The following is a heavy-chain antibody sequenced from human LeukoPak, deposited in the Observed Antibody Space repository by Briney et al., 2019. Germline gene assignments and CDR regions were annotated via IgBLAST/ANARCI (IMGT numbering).Heavy chain of an antibody. Sequence: PGGSLRLSCVASGFTFSSYGMQWVRQAPGKGLEWVAFIGFDGSKIYYADSVKGRFTISRDNSKNTVNLQMNSLRVEDTAVYYCARGMELRYFDWFSPGDYWGQGTLVTVSS. CDR2: IGFDGSKI. J-gene: IGHJ4*02. CDR1: GFTFSSYG. V-gene: IGHV3-30*02. CDR3: ARGMELRYFDWFSPGDY. D-gene: IGHD3-9*01.